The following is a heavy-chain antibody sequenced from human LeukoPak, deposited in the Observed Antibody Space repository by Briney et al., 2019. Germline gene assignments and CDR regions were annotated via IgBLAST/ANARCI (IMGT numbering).Heavy chain of an antibody. CDR3: ARGLSWIAVAGTGGDY. V-gene: IGHV1-18*01. D-gene: IGHD6-19*01. CDR1: GYTFTSYG. J-gene: IGHJ4*02. Sequence: GASVKVSCKASGYTFTSYGISWVRQAPGQGLEWMGWISAYNGNTNYAQKPQGRVTMTTDTSTSTAYMELRSLRSDDTAVYYCARGLSWIAVAGTGGDYWGQGTLVTVSS. CDR2: ISAYNGNT.